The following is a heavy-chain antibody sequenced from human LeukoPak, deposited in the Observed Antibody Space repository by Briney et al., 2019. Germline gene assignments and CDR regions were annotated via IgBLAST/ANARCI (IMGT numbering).Heavy chain of an antibody. D-gene: IGHD1-26*01. Sequence: SETLSLTCAVYGGSFSGYYWSWIRQPPGKGLEWIGEINHSGSTNYNPSLKSRVTISVDTSKNQFSLKLSSVTAADTAVYYCARTLVGATRYYYMDVWGKGTTVTVSS. CDR2: INHSGST. CDR3: ARTLVGATRYYYMDV. CDR1: GGSFSGYY. V-gene: IGHV4-34*01. J-gene: IGHJ6*03.